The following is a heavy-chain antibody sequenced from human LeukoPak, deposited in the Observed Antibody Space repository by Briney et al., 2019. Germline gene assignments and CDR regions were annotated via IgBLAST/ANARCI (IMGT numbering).Heavy chain of an antibody. CDR1: GGTFSSYA. Sequence: ASVKVSCKASGGTFSSYAISWVRQAPGQGLEWMGRIIPIFGTANYAQKFQGRVTITTDESTSTAYMELTSLRSEDTAVYYCARDGESSGYNYWGQGTLVTVSS. V-gene: IGHV1-69*05. D-gene: IGHD3-22*01. CDR2: IIPIFGTA. CDR3: ARDGESSGYNY. J-gene: IGHJ4*02.